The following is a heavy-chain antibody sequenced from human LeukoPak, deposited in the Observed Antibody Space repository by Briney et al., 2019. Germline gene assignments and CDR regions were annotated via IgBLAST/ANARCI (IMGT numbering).Heavy chain of an antibody. CDR1: GLTFSSYG. CDR2: ISYDGSNK. V-gene: IGHV3-30*03. Sequence: GRSLRLSCAASGLTFSSYGMNWVRQAPGKGLEWVAVISYDGSNKYYADSVKGRFTISRDNSKNTLFVQMSSLRAEDTAVYYCARGEYYFDTGSYFDYWGQGTLVTVSS. D-gene: IGHD3-22*01. J-gene: IGHJ4*02. CDR3: ARGEYYFDTGSYFDY.